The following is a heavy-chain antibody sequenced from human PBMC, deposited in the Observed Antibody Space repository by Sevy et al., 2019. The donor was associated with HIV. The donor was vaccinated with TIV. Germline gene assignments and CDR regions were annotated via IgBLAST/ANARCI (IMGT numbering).Heavy chain of an antibody. CDR2: IWYDGSNK. J-gene: IGHJ6*02. CDR1: GFTFSSYG. V-gene: IGHV3-33*01. Sequence: GGSLRLSCVASGFTFSSYGMHWVRQAPGKGLEWVAVIWYDGSNKYYADSVKGRFTISRDNSKNTLYLQMNSLRAEDTAVYYCARDYYYYYYGMDVWGQGTTVTVSS. CDR3: ARDYYYYYYGMDV.